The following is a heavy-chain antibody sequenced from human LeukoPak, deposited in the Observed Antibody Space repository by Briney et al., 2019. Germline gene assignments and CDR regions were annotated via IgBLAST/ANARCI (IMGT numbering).Heavy chain of an antibody. J-gene: IGHJ4*02. CDR3: AKDAIYGDGYWEFDY. CDR2: ILSGGGST. Sequence: GGSPRLSCAGSGFNFGGYSMSWVRQAPGKGLEWVSGILSGGGSTNYADAVKGRFTISRDNSKSTLYLQMNSLRAEDTAVYYCAKDAIYGDGYWEFDYWGQGTLVTVSS. D-gene: IGHD5-24*01. V-gene: IGHV3-23*01. CDR1: GFNFGGYS.